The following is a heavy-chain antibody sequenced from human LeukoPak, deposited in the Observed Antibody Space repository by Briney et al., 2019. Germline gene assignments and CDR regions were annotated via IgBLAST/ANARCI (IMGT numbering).Heavy chain of an antibody. V-gene: IGHV3-30*02. CDR2: IRSDGSTK. CDR3: AKDTPDSSAYYLEN. CDR1: GFSFRTYG. D-gene: IGHD3-22*01. J-gene: IGHJ4*02. Sequence: GGSLRLSCAASGFSFRTYGMHWVRQAPGKGLEWVAYIRSDGSTKYYADSVKGRFTISRDTSKNTLNLQMNSLRTGDTAVCYCAKDTPDSSAYYLENWGQGTLVTVSS.